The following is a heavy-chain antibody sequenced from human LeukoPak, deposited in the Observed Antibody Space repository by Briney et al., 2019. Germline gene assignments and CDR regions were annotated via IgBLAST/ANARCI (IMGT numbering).Heavy chain of an antibody. D-gene: IGHD5-18*01. CDR3: ARGAGYSYGSDLDY. J-gene: IGHJ4*02. Sequence: SVKVSCKASGGTFSSYAISWVRQAPGQGLEWMGGIIPIFGTANYAQKFQGRVTITADESTSTAYMELSSLRSQDTAVYYCARGAGYSYGSDLDYWGQGTLVTVSS. V-gene: IGHV1-69*01. CDR1: GGTFSSYA. CDR2: IIPIFGTA.